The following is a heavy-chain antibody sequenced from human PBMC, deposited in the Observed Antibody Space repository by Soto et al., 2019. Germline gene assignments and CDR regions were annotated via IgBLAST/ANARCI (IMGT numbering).Heavy chain of an antibody. V-gene: IGHV3-33*01. D-gene: IGHD3-10*01. CDR3: ARAWYYYGSGSLDAFDI. Sequence: GGSLRLSCAASGFTFSSYGMHWVRQAPGKGLEWVAVIWYDGSNKYYADSVKGRFTISRDNSKNTLYLQMNSLRAEDTAVYYCARAWYYYGSGSLDAFDIWGQGTMVTVSS. J-gene: IGHJ3*02. CDR1: GFTFSSYG. CDR2: IWYDGSNK.